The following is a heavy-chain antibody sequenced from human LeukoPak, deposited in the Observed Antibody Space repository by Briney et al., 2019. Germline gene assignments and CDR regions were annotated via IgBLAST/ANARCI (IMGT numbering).Heavy chain of an antibody. CDR2: IYHGGST. CDR3: ARDRYDILTGWALYGMDV. D-gene: IGHD3-9*01. CDR1: GGSISSSNR. Sequence: SGTLSLTCAVSGGSISSSNRWSWVRQPPGKGLEWIGEIYHGGSTNYNPSLKSRVTISVDKSKNQFSLKLSSVTAADTAVYYCARDRYDILTGWALYGMDVWGKGTTVTVSS. J-gene: IGHJ6*04. V-gene: IGHV4-4*02.